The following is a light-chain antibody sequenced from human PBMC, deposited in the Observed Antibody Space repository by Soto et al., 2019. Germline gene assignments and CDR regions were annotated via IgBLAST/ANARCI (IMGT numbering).Light chain of an antibody. V-gene: IGKV3-15*01. CDR2: SAS. Sequence: EIVMTQSPATLSVSPGERATLSCRASQSVSSDLAWYHQKPGQAPRLLIYSASPRATGIPARFSGSGSGTEFTRTINSLQSEDFAVYYCQQYNNWPRTFGQGTKEEIK. CDR1: QSVSSD. CDR3: QQYNNWPRT. J-gene: IGKJ1*01.